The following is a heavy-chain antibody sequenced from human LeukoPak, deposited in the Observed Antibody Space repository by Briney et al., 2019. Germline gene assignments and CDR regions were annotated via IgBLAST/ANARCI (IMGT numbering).Heavy chain of an antibody. Sequence: GGSLRLSCAASGFTFSSYVMHWVRQAPGKGLEWVALIWYDGSKQYYADSVKGRFTISRDNSKNTLHLQMNSLRAEDTAVFYCARLIGWSRFDPWGQGALVTVSS. CDR1: GFTFSSYV. CDR3: ARLIGWSRFDP. D-gene: IGHD6-19*01. V-gene: IGHV3-33*01. CDR2: IWYDGSKQ. J-gene: IGHJ5*02.